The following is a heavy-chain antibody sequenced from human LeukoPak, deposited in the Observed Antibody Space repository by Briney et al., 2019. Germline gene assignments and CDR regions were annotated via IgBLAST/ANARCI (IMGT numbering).Heavy chain of an antibody. V-gene: IGHV3-21*01. CDR3: ARAALTTVTPAGY. Sequence: PGGSLRLSCAASGFTFSTYSMNWVRQAPGKGLEWVSSISSSSTYIYYADSVKGRFTISRDNAKNSLHLQMNSLRADDTAVYYCARAALTTVTPAGYWGQGTLVTVSS. D-gene: IGHD4-17*01. CDR1: GFTFSTYS. J-gene: IGHJ4*02. CDR2: ISSSSTYI.